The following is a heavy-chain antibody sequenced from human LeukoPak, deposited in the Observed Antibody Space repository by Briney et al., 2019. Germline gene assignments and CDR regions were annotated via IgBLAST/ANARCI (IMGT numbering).Heavy chain of an antibody. D-gene: IGHD6-13*01. CDR2: IYYSGST. V-gene: IGHV4-39*01. J-gene: IGHJ4*02. Sequence: SETLSLTCTVSGGSISSSSYYWGWIRQPPGTGREWIGSIYYSGSTYYNPSLKSRVTISVDTSKNQFSLKLSSVTAADTAVYYCASLIAAAGNYFDYWGQGTLVTVSS. CDR3: ASLIAAAGNYFDY. CDR1: GGSISSSSYY.